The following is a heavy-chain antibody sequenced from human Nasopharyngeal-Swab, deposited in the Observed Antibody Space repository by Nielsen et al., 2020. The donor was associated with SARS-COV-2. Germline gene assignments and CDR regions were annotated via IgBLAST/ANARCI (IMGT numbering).Heavy chain of an antibody. Sequence: GASLQISCVASGFTFSNYGMHWVRQAPGKGLEWVAIISYDGSNKYHADSVKGRFTISKDNSKNTLYPQMSSLRADDTAVYYCAKERFYSGSGKYPRDFDYWGQGTLVTVSS. V-gene: IGHV3-30*18. D-gene: IGHD3-10*01. J-gene: IGHJ4*02. CDR2: ISYDGSNK. CDR3: AKERFYSGSGKYPRDFDY. CDR1: GFTFSNYG.